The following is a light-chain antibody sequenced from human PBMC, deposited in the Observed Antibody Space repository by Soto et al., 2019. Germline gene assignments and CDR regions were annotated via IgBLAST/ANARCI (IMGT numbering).Light chain of an antibody. CDR3: QQRNIWPTGT. Sequence: IVLTQSPATLSLSPGESATLSCRASQGVXSYLGWYQEKPGQAPRILIXGQFNRATGIPARFSGSGSGRDFTLTISSLEPEDSAMYYCQQRNIWPTGTFGQGTRLEIK. J-gene: IGKJ5*01. CDR2: GQF. V-gene: IGKV3-11*02. CDR1: QGVXSY.